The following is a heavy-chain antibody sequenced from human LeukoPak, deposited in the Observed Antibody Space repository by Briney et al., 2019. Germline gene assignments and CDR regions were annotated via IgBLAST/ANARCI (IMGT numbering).Heavy chain of an antibody. Sequence: GGSLRLSCAASGFTFFTYAMHWVRQAPGKGLEWVAVISYDGSNKYYADSVKGRFTISRDNSKNTLYLQMNSLRAEDTAVYYCARGAPYYDILTGYLDYWGQGTLVTVSS. D-gene: IGHD3-9*01. CDR3: ARGAPYYDILTGYLDY. J-gene: IGHJ4*02. CDR1: GFTFFTYA. CDR2: ISYDGSNK. V-gene: IGHV3-30*04.